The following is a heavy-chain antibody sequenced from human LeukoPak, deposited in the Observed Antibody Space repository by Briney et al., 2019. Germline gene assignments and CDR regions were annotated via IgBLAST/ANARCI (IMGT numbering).Heavy chain of an antibody. CDR2: ISDGGDFT. CDR3: ASRWPEGFWLVFDY. CDR1: EFTFSSYA. J-gene: IGHJ4*02. V-gene: IGHV3-23*01. Sequence: GGSLRLSCAASVSEFTFSSYAMTWVRQAPGKGLEWVSTISDGGDFTYYADSVRGRFTISRDNSKNTLYLQMSSLRAEDTAVYFCASRWPEGFWLVFDYWGPGTLVTVSS. D-gene: IGHD6-6*01.